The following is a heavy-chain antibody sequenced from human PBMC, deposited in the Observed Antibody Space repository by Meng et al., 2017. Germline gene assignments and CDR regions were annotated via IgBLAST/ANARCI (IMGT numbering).Heavy chain of an antibody. V-gene: IGHV4-59*12. Sequence: SETLSLTCTVSGGSISSYYWSWIRQPPGKGLEWIGSIYYSGSTYYNPSLKSRVTISVDTSKNQFSLKLSSVTAADTAVYYCARGSAEYGMDVWGQGTTVTVSS. D-gene: IGHD6-6*01. CDR3: ARGSAEYGMDV. J-gene: IGHJ6*02. CDR1: GGSISSYY. CDR2: IYYSGST.